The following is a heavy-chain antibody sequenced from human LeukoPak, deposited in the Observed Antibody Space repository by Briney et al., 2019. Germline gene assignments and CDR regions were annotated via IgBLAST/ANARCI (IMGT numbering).Heavy chain of an antibody. J-gene: IGHJ4*02. CDR2: INHSGST. CDR1: GGSFSGYY. CDR3: ARLRVYGDNRRDY. D-gene: IGHD4-17*01. Sequence: PSETLSLTCAVYGGSFSGYYWSWIRQPPGKGLEWIGEINHSGSTNYNPSLKGRVTISVDTSKNQFSLKLSSVTAADTAVYYCARLRVYGDNRRDYWGQGTLVTVSS. V-gene: IGHV4-34*01.